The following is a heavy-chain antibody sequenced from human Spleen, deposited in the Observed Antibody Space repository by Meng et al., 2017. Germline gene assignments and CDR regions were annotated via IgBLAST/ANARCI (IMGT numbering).Heavy chain of an antibody. CDR1: GFTFSSYG. D-gene: IGHD4-11*01. CDR2: IWYDGSNK. CDR3: ARTTASNLGLGYYYYYSGMDV. J-gene: IGHJ6*02. V-gene: IGHV3-33*01. Sequence: GGSLRLSCAASGFTFSSYGMHWVRQAPGKGLEWVAVIWYDGSNKYYADSVKGRFTISRDNSKNTLYLQMNSLRAEDTAVYFCARTTASNLGLGYYYYYSGMDVWGQGTTVTVSS.